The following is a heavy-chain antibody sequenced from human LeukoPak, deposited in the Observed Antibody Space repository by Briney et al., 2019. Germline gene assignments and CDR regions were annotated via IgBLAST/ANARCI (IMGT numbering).Heavy chain of an antibody. D-gene: IGHD3-22*01. CDR2: NSGSGGRT. CDR3: AKGLLFTIIVVVNADAFDI. V-gene: IGHV3-23*01. CDR1: GFTFSNYA. J-gene: IGHJ3*02. Sequence: GGSLRLSCVASGFTFSNYAMSWVRQAPGKGLEWISGNSGSGGRTDYADSVKGRFTISRDNSKNTLYLQMNSLRGEDTAVYYCAKGLLFTIIVVVNADAFDIWGQGTMVTVSS.